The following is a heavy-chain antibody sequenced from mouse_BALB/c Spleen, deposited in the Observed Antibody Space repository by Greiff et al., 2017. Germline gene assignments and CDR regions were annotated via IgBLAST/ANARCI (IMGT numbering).Heavy chain of an antibody. D-gene: IGHD2-3*01. Sequence: VQLQQSGPELVKPGASVKMSCKASGYTFTSYVMHWVKQKPGQGLEWIGYINPYNDGTKYNEKFKGKATLTSDKSSSTAYMELSSLTSEDAAVYYCARGDGYYGDAMDYWGQGTSVTVSS. CDR2: INPYNDGT. V-gene: IGHV1-14*01. CDR1: GYTFTSYV. CDR3: ARGDGYYGDAMDY. J-gene: IGHJ4*01.